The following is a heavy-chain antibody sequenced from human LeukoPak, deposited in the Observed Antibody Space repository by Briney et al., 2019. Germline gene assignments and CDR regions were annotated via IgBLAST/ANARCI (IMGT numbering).Heavy chain of an antibody. CDR1: GGSISSYY. CDR3: ARQREYCTNGVCGLNWYFDL. J-gene: IGHJ2*01. D-gene: IGHD2-8*01. Sequence: SETLSLTCTVSGGSISSYYWSWIRQPPGKGLEWIGYIYYSGSTNYNPSLKSRVTISVDTSKNQFSLKLSSVTAAGTAVYYCARQREYCTNGVCGLNWYFDLWGRGTLVTVSS. V-gene: IGHV4-59*08. CDR2: IYYSGST.